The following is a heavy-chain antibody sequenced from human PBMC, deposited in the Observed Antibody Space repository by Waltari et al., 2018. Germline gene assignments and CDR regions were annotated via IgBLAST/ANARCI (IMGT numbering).Heavy chain of an antibody. D-gene: IGHD6-13*01. J-gene: IGHJ3*02. V-gene: IGHV3-7*01. CDR3: ARVRLSSWANAFDI. CDR1: GGSFSGYY. CDR2: IKQDGSEK. Sequence: VQLQQWGAGLLKPSETLSLTCAVYGGSFSGYYWSWIRQPPGKGLEWVANIKQDGSEKYYVDSVKGRFTISRDNAKNSLYLQMNSLRAEDTAVYYCARVRLSSWANAFDIWGQGTMVTVSS.